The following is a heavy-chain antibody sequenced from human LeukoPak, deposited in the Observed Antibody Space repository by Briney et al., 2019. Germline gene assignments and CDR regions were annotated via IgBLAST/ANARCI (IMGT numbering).Heavy chain of an antibody. CDR2: IYHSGST. D-gene: IGHD6-6*01. Sequence: SETLSLTCAVYSGSFSGYLWSWDRQSPGKGLEYIGEIYHSGSTTYNPTLTSRATISLDTSKNQFSLELISVTAADTPVYYCARHESGSSSAAFDSWGQGTMVTVSS. CDR1: SGSFSGYL. V-gene: IGHV4-34*01. J-gene: IGHJ3*01. CDR3: ARHESGSSSAAFDS.